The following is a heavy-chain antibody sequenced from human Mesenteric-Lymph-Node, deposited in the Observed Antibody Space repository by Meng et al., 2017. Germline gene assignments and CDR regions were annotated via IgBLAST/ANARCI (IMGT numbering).Heavy chain of an antibody. D-gene: IGHD1-1*01. CDR2: ISNDGSNT. V-gene: IGHV3-30*01. CDR3: AREIGGTTPDH. CDR1: EIICSSEL. J-gene: IGHJ4*02. Sequence: VNIVGSCGGVCQPVSAMRLFCTASEIICSSELIHWVRQAPGKGLEWLAAISNDGSNTDYGDSAKGRFTISRDNSKDTAFLQMNSLKIEDTALYYCAREIGGTTPDHWGQGTLVTVSS.